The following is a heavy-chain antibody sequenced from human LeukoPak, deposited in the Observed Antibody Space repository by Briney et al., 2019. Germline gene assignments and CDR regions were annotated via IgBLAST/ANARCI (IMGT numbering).Heavy chain of an antibody. V-gene: IGHV4-61*01. D-gene: IGHD2-21*02. CDR2: IYYSGST. Sequence: SETLSLTCSVSGGSISSSNYYWSWIRQPPGKGLEWIGYIYYSGSTNYNPSLKSRVTISVDTSKNQFSLKLSSVTAADTAVYYCARERVTALNWFDPWGQGTLVTVSS. J-gene: IGHJ5*02. CDR3: ARERVTALNWFDP. CDR1: GGSISSSNYY.